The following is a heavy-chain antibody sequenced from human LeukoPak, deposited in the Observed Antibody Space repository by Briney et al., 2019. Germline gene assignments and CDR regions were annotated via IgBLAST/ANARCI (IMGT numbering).Heavy chain of an antibody. CDR3: ARDILTGYYTRRRYYMDV. CDR1: GGSFSGYY. D-gene: IGHD3-9*01. J-gene: IGHJ6*03. CDR2: INHSGST. Sequence: SETLSLTCAVYGGSFSGYYWSWIRQPPGKGLEWIGEINHSGSTNYNPSLKSRVTISVDTSKNQFSLKLSSVTAADTAVYYCARDILTGYYTRRRYYMDVWGKGTTVTVSS. V-gene: IGHV4-34*01.